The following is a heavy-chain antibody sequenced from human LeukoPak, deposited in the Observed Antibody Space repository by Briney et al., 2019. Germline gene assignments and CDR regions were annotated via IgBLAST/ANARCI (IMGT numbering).Heavy chain of an antibody. CDR2: ISWNSGSI. J-gene: IGHJ6*03. V-gene: IGHV3-9*01. CDR3: AKGREIYYNMDV. CDR1: GFTFDDYA. Sequence: QPGRSLRLSRAASGFTFDDYAMHWVRQAPGKGLEWVSGISWNSGSIGYADSVMGRFTISRDNAKNSLYGQMNSLRAEDTGLYYCAKGREIYYNMDVWRKGTTVTVSS. D-gene: IGHD5-24*01.